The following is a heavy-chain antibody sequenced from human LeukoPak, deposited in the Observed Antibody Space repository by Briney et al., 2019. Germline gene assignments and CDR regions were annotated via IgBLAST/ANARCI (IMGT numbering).Heavy chain of an antibody. V-gene: IGHV4-4*07. CDR1: GGSISSYY. J-gene: IGHJ4*02. Sequence: SETLSLTCTVSGGSISSYYLSWIRQPAGKGLEWIGRIYTSGSTNYNPSLKSRVTMSVDTSKNQFSLKLSSVTAADTAVYYCRGGSYVGGYDYWGQGTLVTVSS. CDR3: RGGSYVGGYDY. D-gene: IGHD1-26*01. CDR2: IYTSGST.